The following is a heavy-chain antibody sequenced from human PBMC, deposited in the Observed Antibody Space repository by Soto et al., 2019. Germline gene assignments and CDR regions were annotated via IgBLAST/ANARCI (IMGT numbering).Heavy chain of an antibody. CDR1: GGSFSAYY. J-gene: IGHJ4*02. D-gene: IGHD3-22*01. Sequence: SETLSLTCGVYGGSFSAYYWSWIRQPPGKGLEWNGTIFHGGHTNYSPSLKSRVTISVDTSKNQFSLELSSVTAANTAVYYCARPHYQSNTFYFYFDYWSQGTLVTVSS. CDR2: IFHGGHT. V-gene: IGHV4-34*12. CDR3: ARPHYQSNTFYFYFDY.